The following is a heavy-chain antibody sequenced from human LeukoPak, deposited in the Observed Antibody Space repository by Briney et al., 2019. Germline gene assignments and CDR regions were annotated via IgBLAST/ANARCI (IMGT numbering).Heavy chain of an antibody. D-gene: IGHD6-13*01. J-gene: IGHJ6*02. CDR1: GFTFSSYA. CDR3: ARDRAAAGRGDGMDV. Sequence: GGSLRLSCAASGFTFSSYAMHWVRQAPGKGLEWVAVISYDGSNKYYADSVKGRFTISRDNSKNTLYLQMNSLRAEDTAVYYCARDRAAAGRGDGMDVWGQGTTVTVSS. V-gene: IGHV3-30-3*01. CDR2: ISYDGSNK.